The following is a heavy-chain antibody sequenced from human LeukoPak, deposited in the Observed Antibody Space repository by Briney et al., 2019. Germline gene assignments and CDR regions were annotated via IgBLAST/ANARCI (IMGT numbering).Heavy chain of an antibody. CDR3: ARKSPYGDYNY. D-gene: IGHD4-17*01. Sequence: RASVKVSCKASGYTFTGYYMHWVRQAPGQGLELMGWINPNSGGTNYAQKFQGRVTMTRDTSISTAYMELSRLRSDDTAVYYCARKSPYGDYNYGGQGTLVTVSS. CDR2: INPNSGGT. J-gene: IGHJ4*02. V-gene: IGHV1-2*02. CDR1: GYTFTGYY.